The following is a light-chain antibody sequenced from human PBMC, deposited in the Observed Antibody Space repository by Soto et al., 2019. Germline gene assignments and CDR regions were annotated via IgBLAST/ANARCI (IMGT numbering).Light chain of an antibody. Sequence: QLVLTQSSSASASLGSSVKLTCTLSSGHSSYIIAWHQQQQGKAPRYLMKLEGSGSYNKGSGVPDRFSGTSSGADRYLIITNPQFEDEADYYCETSVSNTQVFGGGTKLTVL. V-gene: IGLV4-60*02. CDR3: ETSVSNTQV. CDR1: SGHSSYI. CDR2: LEGSGSY. J-gene: IGLJ2*01.